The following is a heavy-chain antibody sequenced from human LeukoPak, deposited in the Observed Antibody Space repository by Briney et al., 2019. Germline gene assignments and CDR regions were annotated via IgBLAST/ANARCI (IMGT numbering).Heavy chain of an antibody. J-gene: IGHJ4*02. Sequence: GGSLRLSCVASGFTFSSYAMHWVRQAPGKGLEYVSAISSNGATTYYVNSVKGRFSISRDNSKNTVYLQMGSLRAEDMAVYYCARVYFWSGYFDYWGQGTLVTVSS. CDR2: ISSNGATT. V-gene: IGHV3-64*01. CDR3: ARVYFWSGYFDY. CDR1: GFTFSSYA. D-gene: IGHD3-3*01.